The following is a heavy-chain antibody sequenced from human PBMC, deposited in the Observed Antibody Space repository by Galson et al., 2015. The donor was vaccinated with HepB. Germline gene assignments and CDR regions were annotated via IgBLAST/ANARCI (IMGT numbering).Heavy chain of an antibody. CDR2: IYHSGST. CDR1: GGSISSGGYS. D-gene: IGHD1-26*01. V-gene: IGHV4-30-2*01. Sequence: TLSLTCAVSGGSISSGGYSWSWIRQPPGKGLEWIGYIYHSGSTYYNPSLKSRVTISVDRSKNQFSLKLSSVTAADTAVYYCARGVGADPVHYGMDVWGQGTTVTVSS. CDR3: ARGVGADPVHYGMDV. J-gene: IGHJ6*02.